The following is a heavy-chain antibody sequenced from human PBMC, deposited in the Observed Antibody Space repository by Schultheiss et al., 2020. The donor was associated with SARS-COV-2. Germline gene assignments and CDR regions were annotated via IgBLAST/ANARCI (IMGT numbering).Heavy chain of an antibody. CDR3: ARYEDAFDI. J-gene: IGHJ3*02. D-gene: IGHD3-16*01. V-gene: IGHV4-59*01. Sequence: SETLSLTCAVYGGSISSYYWSWIRQPPGKGLEWIGYIYYSGSTNYNPSLKSRVTISVDTSKNQFSLKLSSVTAADTAVYYCARYEDAFDIWGQGTMVTVSS. CDR2: IYYSGST. CDR1: GGSISSYY.